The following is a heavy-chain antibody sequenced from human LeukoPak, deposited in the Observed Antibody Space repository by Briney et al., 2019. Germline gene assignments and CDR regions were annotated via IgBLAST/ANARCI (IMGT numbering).Heavy chain of an antibody. D-gene: IGHD5-12*01. Sequence: SETLSLTCTVSGGSISSSSYYWGWIRQPPGKGLEWIGSIYYSGSTYYNPSLKSRVTISVDTSKNQFSLKLSSVTAADTAVYYCARGYEYYFDYWGQGTLVTVSS. J-gene: IGHJ4*02. CDR1: GGSISSSSYY. CDR3: ARGYEYYFDY. V-gene: IGHV4-39*07. CDR2: IYYSGST.